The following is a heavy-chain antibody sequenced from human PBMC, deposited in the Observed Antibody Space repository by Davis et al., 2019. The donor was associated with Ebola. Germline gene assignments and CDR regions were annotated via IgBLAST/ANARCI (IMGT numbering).Heavy chain of an antibody. V-gene: IGHV3-23*01. D-gene: IGHD5-18*01. J-gene: IGHJ4*02. Sequence: GESLKISCAASGFTFSSYAMSWVRQAPGKGLEWVSGISGSGISTYYADSVKGRFTISRDNSKNTLYLQMNSLRAEDTAVYYCAKGTAMVFGEFDYWGQGTLVTVSS. CDR2: ISGSGIST. CDR1: GFTFSSYA. CDR3: AKGTAMVFGEFDY.